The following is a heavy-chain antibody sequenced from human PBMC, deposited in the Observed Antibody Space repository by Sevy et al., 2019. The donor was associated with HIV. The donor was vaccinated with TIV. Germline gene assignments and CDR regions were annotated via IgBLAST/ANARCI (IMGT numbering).Heavy chain of an antibody. CDR3: ARGSGSKTWFDP. Sequence: PSVKVSCKTSGGTFSSYAISWVRQAPGQGLEWMGGIIPIFGTANYAQKFQGRVTITADESTSTAYMDLSSLRSEDTAVYYCARGSGSKTWFDPWGQGTLVTVSS. CDR2: IIPIFGTA. V-gene: IGHV1-69*13. D-gene: IGHD5-12*01. J-gene: IGHJ5*02. CDR1: GGTFSSYA.